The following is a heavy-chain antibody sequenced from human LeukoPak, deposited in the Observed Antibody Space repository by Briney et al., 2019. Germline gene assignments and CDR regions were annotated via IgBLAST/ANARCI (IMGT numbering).Heavy chain of an antibody. CDR3: AREGYYYDSSGYPGASFDI. V-gene: IGHV3-21*01. CDR1: GFTFNSYS. J-gene: IGHJ3*02. CDR2: ISSSSSYI. Sequence: GGSLRLSCAASGFTFNSYSMNWVRQAPGKGLEWVSSISSSSSYIYYADSVKGRFTISRDNAKNSLYLQMNSLRAEDTAVYYCAREGYYYDSSGYPGASFDIWGQGTMVTVSS. D-gene: IGHD3-22*01.